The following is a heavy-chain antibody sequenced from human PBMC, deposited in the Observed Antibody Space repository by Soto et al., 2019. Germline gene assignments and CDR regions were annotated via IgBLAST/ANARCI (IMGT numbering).Heavy chain of an antibody. D-gene: IGHD2-2*01. CDR1: RVAFSKFI. J-gene: IGHJ6*02. CDR3: AKVRYSSPMGYYYGMDV. CDR2: IIPVFGTA. V-gene: IGHV1-69*01. Sequence: QAQLEQSGGEVKKPGSSVKVSCKASRVAFSKFIVTWVRQAPGVGLEWVGGIIPVFGTANYAQKFQGRVTITADESTSTSYMEVINLRSEDTAVYYCAKVRYSSPMGYYYGMDVWGQGTTVTVSS.